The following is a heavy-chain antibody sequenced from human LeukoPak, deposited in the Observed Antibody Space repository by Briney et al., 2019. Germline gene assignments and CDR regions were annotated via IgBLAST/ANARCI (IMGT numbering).Heavy chain of an antibody. J-gene: IGHJ4*02. V-gene: IGHV4-59*08. CDR1: GGSISSYY. CDR2: IYYSGST. D-gene: IGHD5-24*01. Sequence: PSETLSLTCTVSGGSISSYYWSWIRQPPGKGLEWIGYIYYSGSTNYNPSLKSRVTISVDTSKNQFSLKLSSVTAADTAVYYCGRGDGYNVRIFYYFYYGGRETLVTVPS. CDR3: GRGDGYNVRIFYYFYY.